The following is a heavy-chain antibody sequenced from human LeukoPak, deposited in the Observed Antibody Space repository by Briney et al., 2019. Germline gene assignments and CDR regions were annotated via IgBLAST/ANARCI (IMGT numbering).Heavy chain of an antibody. D-gene: IGHD4-23*01. CDR3: ARGNSNFNY. J-gene: IGHJ4*02. CDR1: GFTFADYG. V-gene: IGHV3-20*01. Sequence: GGSLRLSCAASGFTFADYGMSWVRQAPGKGLERVSGVNRNGGTTSYADSVKGRFTISRDNAKNSLYLQMNSLRVEDTALYHCARGNSNFNYWGQGTLVTASS. CDR2: VNRNGGTT.